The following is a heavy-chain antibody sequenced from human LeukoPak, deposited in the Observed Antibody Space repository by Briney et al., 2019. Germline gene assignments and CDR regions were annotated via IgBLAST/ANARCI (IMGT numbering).Heavy chain of an antibody. D-gene: IGHD4-11*01. CDR3: ARERLTTNFDY. CDR1: GGTFSSYA. V-gene: IGHV1-69*04. CDR2: IIPILGIA. Sequence: SVKVSCKASGGTFSSYAISWVRQAPGQGLEWMGRIIPILGIANYAQKFQGRVTITADKSTSTAYMELSSLRSEDTAVYYCARERLTTNFDYWGQGTLVTVSS. J-gene: IGHJ4*02.